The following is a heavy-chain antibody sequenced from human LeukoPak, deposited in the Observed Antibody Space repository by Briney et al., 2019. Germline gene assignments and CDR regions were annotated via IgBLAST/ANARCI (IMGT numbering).Heavy chain of an antibody. Sequence: WASVKVSCKASGYTFTSYAMNWVRQAPGQGLEWMGWINTNTGNPAYAQGFTGRFVFSLDTSVSTAYLQISSLKAEDTAVYYCARDSIKAAARTGTAQHNFDYWGQGTLVTVSS. V-gene: IGHV7-4-1*02. D-gene: IGHD6-13*01. CDR2: INTNTGNP. CDR3: ARDSIKAAARTGTAQHNFDY. J-gene: IGHJ4*02. CDR1: GYTFTSYA.